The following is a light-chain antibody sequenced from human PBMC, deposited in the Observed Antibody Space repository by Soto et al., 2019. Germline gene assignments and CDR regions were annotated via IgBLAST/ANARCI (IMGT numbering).Light chain of an antibody. CDR3: QQDSSWPLT. J-gene: IGKJ4*01. V-gene: IGKV3-15*01. CDR1: QDIRSS. Sequence: ENVFTLSPATLSLSPGERVTLSCRASQDIRSSLAWYQQKPGQAPRLLIYGASIRATGVPATFSGSGSGTEFTLSISSLQSEHLGVYYCQQDSSWPLTFGGGTKVDIK. CDR2: GAS.